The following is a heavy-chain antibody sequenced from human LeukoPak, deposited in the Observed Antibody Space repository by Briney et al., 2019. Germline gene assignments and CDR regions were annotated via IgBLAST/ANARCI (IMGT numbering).Heavy chain of an antibody. D-gene: IGHD5/OR15-5a*01. Sequence: GGSLRLSCAASGFTFSTYWMHWVRQAPGKGLVWVSRINSDGSDTSYADSVKGRFTISRDNAKNTLYLQMNSLRAEDTAVYYCAKGVYSVFPDSRVLDYWGQGTLVTVSS. J-gene: IGHJ4*02. CDR3: AKGVYSVFPDSRVLDY. CDR2: INSDGSDT. CDR1: GFTFSTYW. V-gene: IGHV3-74*01.